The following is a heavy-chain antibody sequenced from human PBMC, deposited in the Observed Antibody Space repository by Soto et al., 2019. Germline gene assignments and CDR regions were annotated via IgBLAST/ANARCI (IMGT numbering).Heavy chain of an antibody. V-gene: IGHV3-33*01. CDR3: ARDDDSSGYYYYFGY. CDR1: GFTFTFYG. J-gene: IGHJ4*01. D-gene: IGHD3-22*01. Sequence: GGSLRLSCAAYGFTFTFYGMHWVRQAPGKGLEWVAGIQSDGSKEYYPDSVKGRFIISRDNSKNTLDMQMNSVRAEDTAVYYCARDDDSSGYYYYFGYWGHVDVFTVSS. CDR2: IQSDGSKE.